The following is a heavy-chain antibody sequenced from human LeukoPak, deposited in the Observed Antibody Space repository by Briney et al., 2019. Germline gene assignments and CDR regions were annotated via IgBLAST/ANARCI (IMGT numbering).Heavy chain of an antibody. CDR1: GGSISSYY. CDR3: ARTTWFGELLLRHSLYYFDY. V-gene: IGHV4-59*08. Sequence: SETLSLTCTVSGGSISSYYWSWIRQPPGKGLEWIGYIYYGGSTNYNPSLKSRVTISVDTSKNQFSLKLSSVTAADTAVYYCARTTWFGELLLRHSLYYFDYWGQGTLVTVSS. CDR2: IYYGGST. D-gene: IGHD3-10*01. J-gene: IGHJ4*02.